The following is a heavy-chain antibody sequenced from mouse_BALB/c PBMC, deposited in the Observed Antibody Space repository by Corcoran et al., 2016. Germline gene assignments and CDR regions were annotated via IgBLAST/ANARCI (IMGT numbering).Heavy chain of an antibody. CDR2: INPYNGAT. V-gene: IGHV1-26*01. D-gene: IGHD1-1*01. Sequence: EVQLQQSGPELVKPGASVKISCKASGYSFTGYYMHWVKQSHVKSLEWIGRINPYNGATSYNQNFKDKASLTVDKSSNTAYMELHSLTSEDSAVYYCARWATVVPTDYWGQGTTLTVSS. CDR3: ARWATVVPTDY. J-gene: IGHJ2*01. CDR1: GYSFTGYY.